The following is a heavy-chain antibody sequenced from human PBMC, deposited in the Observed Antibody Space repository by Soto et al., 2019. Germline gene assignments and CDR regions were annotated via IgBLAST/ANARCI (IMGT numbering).Heavy chain of an antibody. CDR2: ISGSGAST. J-gene: IGHJ4*02. Sequence: EVQLLASGGGWVQPGGSLRLSCAASGFIFSSYAMNWVRQAPGKGLEWVSGISGSGASTFYADSVKGRFTISRDNSKNTLFLQMNSLGAEDTAIYYCAIMTTVTLRGLDYWGPGTLVIVSS. CDR3: AIMTTVTLRGLDY. D-gene: IGHD4-17*01. V-gene: IGHV3-23*01. CDR1: GFIFSSYA.